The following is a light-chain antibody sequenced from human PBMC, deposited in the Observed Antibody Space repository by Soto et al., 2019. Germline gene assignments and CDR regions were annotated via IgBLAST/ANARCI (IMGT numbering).Light chain of an antibody. CDR3: QQYNNYPRT. Sequence: DIQMTQFPSTLSASVGDRVTITCRASQSVDTWLAWYQQKPGKAPSLLIYRASSLESGVPSRFSGSGSGTEFTLTIRSLQPDDFATHYCQQYNNYPRTFGQGTKVEVK. CDR2: RAS. J-gene: IGKJ1*01. V-gene: IGKV1-5*03. CDR1: QSVDTW.